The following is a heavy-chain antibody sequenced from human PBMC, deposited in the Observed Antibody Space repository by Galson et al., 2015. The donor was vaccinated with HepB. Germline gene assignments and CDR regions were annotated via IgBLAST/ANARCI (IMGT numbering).Heavy chain of an antibody. CDR3: ARDVYSNTAYYGMDV. V-gene: IGHV1-2*04. Sequence: SVKVSCKASGYTFTGYYMHWVRQAPGQGLEWMGWINPNSGGTNYAQKFQGWVTMTRDTSISTAYMELSRLRSDDTAVYYCARDVYSNTAYYGMDVWGQGTTVTVSS. J-gene: IGHJ6*02. CDR2: INPNSGGT. CDR1: GYTFTGYY. D-gene: IGHD5-18*01.